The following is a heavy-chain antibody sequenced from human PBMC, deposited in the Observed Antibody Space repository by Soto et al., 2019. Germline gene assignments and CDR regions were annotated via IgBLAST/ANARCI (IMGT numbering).Heavy chain of an antibody. CDR3: ARVRYCSSTSCYSSPFDY. CDR1: GGSISSYY. CDR2: TYYSGST. V-gene: IGHV4-59*01. J-gene: IGHJ4*02. D-gene: IGHD2-2*01. Sequence: SETLSLTCTVSGGSISSYYWSWIRQPPGKGLEWIGYTYYSGSTNYNPSLKSRVTISVDTSKNQFSLKLSSVTAADTAVYYCARVRYCSSTSCYSSPFDYWGQGTLVTVSS.